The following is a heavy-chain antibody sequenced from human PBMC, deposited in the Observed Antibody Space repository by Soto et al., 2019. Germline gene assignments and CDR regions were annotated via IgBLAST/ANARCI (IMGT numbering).Heavy chain of an antibody. Sequence: QITLKESGPALVKPTQTLTLTCTFSGFSLSTSGEAVGWIRQPPGEALEWLALIYWDDDNRYNPTLKTRLTITKDTSKNQVVLTLNNMDPVDTATYYCAHYVSASPAGWFDPWGQGILVTVSS. D-gene: IGHD3-10*01. CDR1: GFSLSTSGEA. V-gene: IGHV2-5*02. J-gene: IGHJ5*02. CDR3: AHYVSASPAGWFDP. CDR2: IYWDDDN.